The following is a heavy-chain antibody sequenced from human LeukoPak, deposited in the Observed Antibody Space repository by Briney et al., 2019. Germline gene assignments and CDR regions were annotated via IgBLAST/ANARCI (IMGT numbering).Heavy chain of an antibody. CDR2: ISAYNGKT. D-gene: IGHD3-10*01. Sequence: ASVKVSCKASGYTFTSYYMHWVRQAPGQGLEWMGWISAYNGKTNYAQKLQGRVTMTTDTSTSTAYMELRSLRSDDTAVYYCARGAVRLLLFGDSGRKSKTYFDYWGQGTLVTVSS. V-gene: IGHV1-18*04. CDR3: ARGAVRLLLFGDSGRKSKTYFDY. J-gene: IGHJ4*02. CDR1: GYTFTSYY.